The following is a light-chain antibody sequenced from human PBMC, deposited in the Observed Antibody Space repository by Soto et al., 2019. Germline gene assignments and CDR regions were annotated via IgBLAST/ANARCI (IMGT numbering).Light chain of an antibody. J-gene: IGKJ4*01. Sequence: DIQMTQSPSSLSASVGARVTITCRASQSISSYLNWYQQKPGKAPKLLIYAASSLQRGVPSRFSGSGSWTDFTLTISSLQPEDFATYYCQQSYSTPLTFGGVTKVEIK. CDR1: QSISSY. CDR2: AAS. CDR3: QQSYSTPLT. V-gene: IGKV1-39*01.